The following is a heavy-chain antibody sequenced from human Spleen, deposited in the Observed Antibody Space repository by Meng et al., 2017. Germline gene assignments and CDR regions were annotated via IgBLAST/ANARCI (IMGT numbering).Heavy chain of an antibody. V-gene: IGHV4-34*01. Sequence: SETLSLTCTVSDDSISSYYWNWIRQPPGKGLEWIGEINHSGSTNYNPSLESRATISVDTSQNNLSLKLSSVTAADSAVYYCARGPTTMAHDFDYWGQGTLVTVSS. CDR1: DDSISSYY. D-gene: IGHD4-11*01. J-gene: IGHJ4*02. CDR2: INHSGST. CDR3: ARGPTTMAHDFDY.